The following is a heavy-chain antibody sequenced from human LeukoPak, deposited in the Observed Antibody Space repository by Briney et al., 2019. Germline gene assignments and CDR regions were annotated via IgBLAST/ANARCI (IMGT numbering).Heavy chain of an antibody. CDR3: ARGAGDYVSDY. CDR2: INHSGRT. V-gene: IGHV4-34*01. J-gene: IGHJ4*02. D-gene: IGHD4-17*01. Sequence: SETLSLTCAVYGVSFSGYYWSWVRQPPGKGLEWVGEINHSGRTNYNPSLKRRVTISVATSKNQFSLTLTSVTAADTAVYYCARGAGDYVSDYWGQGTLVTVS. CDR1: GVSFSGYY.